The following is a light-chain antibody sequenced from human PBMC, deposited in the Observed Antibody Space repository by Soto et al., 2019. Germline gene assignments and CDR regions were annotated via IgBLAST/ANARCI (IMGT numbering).Light chain of an antibody. CDR3: LQYINYPWT. CDR2: GAS. CDR1: QCIGNA. J-gene: IGKJ1*01. Sequence: ASQSTLIKSSLSSSAGDRVTISCRASQCIGNALGWYQQKPGKPPKVLIYGASNLQSGVPPRFSGSGSGTDFTLAISSLEPEDSATYYCLQYINYPWTFGHGTNVDIK. V-gene: IGKV1-6*01.